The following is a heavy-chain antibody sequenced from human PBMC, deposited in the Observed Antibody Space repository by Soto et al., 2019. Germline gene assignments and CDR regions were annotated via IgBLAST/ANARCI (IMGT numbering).Heavy chain of an antibody. CDR1: GGSISSGGYS. V-gene: IGHV4-39*01. D-gene: IGHD3-3*01. CDR3: AGGADFDFWSGPGWFDP. CDR2: IYYSGSI. Sequence: PPETLSLTCAVSGGSISSGGYSWNWIRQPPGKGLEWIGSIYYSGSIYYNPSLKSRVTISVDTSKNQFSLKLSSLTAADTAVYYCAGGADFDFWSGPGWFDPWGQGTLVTVSS. J-gene: IGHJ5*02.